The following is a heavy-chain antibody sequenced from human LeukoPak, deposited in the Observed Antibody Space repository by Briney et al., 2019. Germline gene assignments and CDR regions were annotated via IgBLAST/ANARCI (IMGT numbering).Heavy chain of an antibody. CDR1: AFTFSRYG. CDR3: AKLRMTYYDFWSGPLDY. V-gene: IGHV3-30*02. Sequence: PGGSLRLSCAASAFTFSRYGTHWVRQAPGKGLEWVAFIRYDGSNKYYADSVKGRFTISRDNSKNTLYLQMNSLRAEDTAVYYCAKLRMTYYDFWSGPLDYWGQGTLVTVSS. CDR2: IRYDGSNK. J-gene: IGHJ4*02. D-gene: IGHD3-3*01.